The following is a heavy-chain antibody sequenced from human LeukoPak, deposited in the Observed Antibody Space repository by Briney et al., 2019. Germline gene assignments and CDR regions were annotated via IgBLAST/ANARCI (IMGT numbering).Heavy chain of an antibody. V-gene: IGHV3-21*01. J-gene: IGHJ4*02. CDR2: ISSSSSYI. Sequence: GGSLRLSCAASGFTFSSYSMNWVRQAPGKGLEWVSSISSSSSYIYYADSVKGRFTISRDNAKNSLYLQMNSLRAEDTAVYYCAKGEKAMAAAPLYWGQGTLVTVSS. D-gene: IGHD6-13*01. CDR3: AKGEKAMAAAPLY. CDR1: GFTFSSYS.